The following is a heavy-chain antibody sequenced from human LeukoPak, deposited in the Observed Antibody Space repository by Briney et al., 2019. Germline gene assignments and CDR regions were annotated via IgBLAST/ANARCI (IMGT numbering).Heavy chain of an antibody. Sequence: PSETLSLTCTVSGYSISSGYYWGWIRQPPGKGLEWIGSIYHSGSTYYNPSLKSRVTISVDTSKNQFSLKLSSVTAADTAVYYCARDSPYDSSGYDYWGQGTLVTVSS. J-gene: IGHJ4*02. CDR3: ARDSPYDSSGYDY. D-gene: IGHD3-22*01. V-gene: IGHV4-38-2*02. CDR1: GYSISSGYY. CDR2: IYHSGST.